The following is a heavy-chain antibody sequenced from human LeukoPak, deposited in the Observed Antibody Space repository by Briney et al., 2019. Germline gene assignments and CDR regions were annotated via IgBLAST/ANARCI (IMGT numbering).Heavy chain of an antibody. V-gene: IGHV3-33*01. CDR1: GFTFSSYG. J-gene: IGHJ3*01. CDR2: IWYDGSNK. Sequence: PGRSLRLSCAASGFTFSSYGMHWVRQAPGKGLEGVAVIWYDGSNKYYADSVKGRFTISRDNSKNTLYLQMNSLRAEDTAVYYCARDSNPRGGYDAFDFWGQGTLVTVSS. D-gene: IGHD3-10*01. CDR3: ARDSNPRGGYDAFDF.